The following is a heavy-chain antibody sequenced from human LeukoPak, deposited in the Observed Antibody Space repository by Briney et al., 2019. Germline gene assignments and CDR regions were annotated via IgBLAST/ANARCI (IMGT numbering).Heavy chain of an antibody. CDR1: GGSISSYY. D-gene: IGHD3-9*01. Sequence: PSETLSLTCTVSGGSISSYYWSWIRQPPGKGLEWIGYIYYSGSTNYNPSLKSRVTISVDTSKNQFSLKLSSVTAADTAVYYCARQDPYYDILTGYFGDAFDIWGQGTMVTVSS. V-gene: IGHV4-59*08. CDR2: IYYSGST. J-gene: IGHJ3*02. CDR3: ARQDPYYDILTGYFGDAFDI.